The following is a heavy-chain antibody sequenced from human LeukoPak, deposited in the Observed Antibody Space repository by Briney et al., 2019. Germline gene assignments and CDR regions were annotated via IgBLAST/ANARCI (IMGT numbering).Heavy chain of an antibody. V-gene: IGHV3-23*01. CDR2: IRGSDGST. CDR1: GFPFSTYS. D-gene: IGHD4-17*01. CDR3: AKDVYGDYGGLDY. Sequence: GGSLRLSCAASGFPFSTYSMSWVRQAPGKGLEWVSSIRGSDGSTYYADSVKGRFAISRDNSKNTLYLQMNSLRAEDTAVYYCAKDVYGDYGGLDYWGQGTLVTVSS. J-gene: IGHJ4*02.